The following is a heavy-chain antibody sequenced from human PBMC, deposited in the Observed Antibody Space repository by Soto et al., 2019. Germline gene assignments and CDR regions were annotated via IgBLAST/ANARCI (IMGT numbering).Heavy chain of an antibody. CDR2: IYYSGST. CDR1: GGSISSYY. CDR3: ASTPYYYDSRAYPQGYFDY. V-gene: IGHV4-59*01. D-gene: IGHD3-22*01. J-gene: IGHJ4*02. Sequence: QVQLQESGPGLVKPSETLSLTCTVSGGSISSYYWSWIRQPTGKGLEWIGYIYYSGSTNYNPSLKSRVTISVDPSKNQFSLKLSSVTAADPAVYYCASTPYYYDSRAYPQGYFDYWGQGTLVTVSS.